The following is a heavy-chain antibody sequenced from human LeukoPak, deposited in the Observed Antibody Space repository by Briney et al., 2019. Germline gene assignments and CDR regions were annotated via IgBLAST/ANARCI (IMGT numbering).Heavy chain of an antibody. CDR2: ISGSGGVT. CDR1: GFTFSSYA. J-gene: IGHJ4*02. V-gene: IGHV3-23*01. Sequence: PEGSLRLSCAASGFTFSSYAMSWVRQAPGKGLEWVSTISGSGGVTYYPDSVRGRFTISRDNSKNTLHLQKDSLRAEDTAIYYCAKWPEGATPKFHYWGQGTLVTVSS. D-gene: IGHD1-26*01. CDR3: AKWPEGATPKFHY.